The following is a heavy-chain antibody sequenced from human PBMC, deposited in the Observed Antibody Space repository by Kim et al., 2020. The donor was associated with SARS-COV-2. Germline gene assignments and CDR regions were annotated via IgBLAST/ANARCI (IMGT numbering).Heavy chain of an antibody. D-gene: IGHD3-10*01. CDR2: INHSGST. J-gene: IGHJ6*01. V-gene: IGHV4-34*01. CDR3: ARGGVGGSGGYYSYYYYG. Sequence: SETLSLTCAVYGGSFSGYYWSWIRQPPGKGLEWIGEINHSGSTNYNPSLKSRVTISVDTSKNQFSLKLSSVTAADTAVYYCARGGVGGSGGYYSYYYYG. CDR1: GGSFSGYY.